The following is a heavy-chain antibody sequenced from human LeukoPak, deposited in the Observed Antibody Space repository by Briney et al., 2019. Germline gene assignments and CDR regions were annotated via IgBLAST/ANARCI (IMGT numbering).Heavy chain of an antibody. Sequence: ASVKVSRKSSGYTFTAYGISWLRQAPGQGLEWMGWISPDKGNTEYAQKFQGRLTVTTDTSTSTAYLELRSLRSDDTAVYYCARDWGSKRIIADSWGQGTLVTVSS. CDR1: GYTFTAYG. V-gene: IGHV1-18*01. CDR2: ISPDKGNT. D-gene: IGHD2/OR15-2a*01. J-gene: IGHJ4*02. CDR3: ARDWGSKRIIADS.